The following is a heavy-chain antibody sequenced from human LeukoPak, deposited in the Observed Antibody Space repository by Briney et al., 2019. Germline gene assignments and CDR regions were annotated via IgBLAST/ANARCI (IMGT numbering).Heavy chain of an antibody. CDR1: GFTVSSNY. CDR3: ATAYSPLGFDY. J-gene: IGHJ4*02. Sequence: GGSLRLSCAASGFTVSSNYMSWVRQAPGKGLEWVSVINSRGNIYYADSVKGRFTISRHNSKNTLYLQMNSLRPEDTAVYYCATAYSPLGFDYWGQGTLVTVSS. V-gene: IGHV3-53*04. CDR2: INSRGNI. D-gene: IGHD1-26*01.